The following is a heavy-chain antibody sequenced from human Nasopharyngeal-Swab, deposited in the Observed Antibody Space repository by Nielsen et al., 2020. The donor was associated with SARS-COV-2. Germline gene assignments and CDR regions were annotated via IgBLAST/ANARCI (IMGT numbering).Heavy chain of an antibody. V-gene: IGHV3-74*01. J-gene: IGHJ6*02. Sequence: GGSLRLSFAASWFSFRSYWMDRVRPTPGKGLVWGSCFNSYGTTTRYADSVKGRFTVSRDNAKNTLYLEMNSLRADDTAVYYCARRLVWFGEAHYYYYGMDVWGQGTTVTVSS. CDR3: ARRLVWFGEAHYYYYGMDV. CDR1: WFSFRSYW. CDR2: FNSYGTTT. D-gene: IGHD3-10*01.